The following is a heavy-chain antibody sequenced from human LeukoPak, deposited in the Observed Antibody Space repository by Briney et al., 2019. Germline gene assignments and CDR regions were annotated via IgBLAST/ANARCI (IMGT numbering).Heavy chain of an antibody. D-gene: IGHD4-17*01. CDR3: ARIEGDYGVFVF. CDR2: IIPVFGTP. V-gene: IGHV1-69*05. CDR1: GGTFNTYA. J-gene: IGHJ4*02. Sequence: SVKVSCKASGGTFNTYAFNWVRQAPGQGLEWMGRIIPVFGTPHYAQKYQGRLTITTDEFASTVYMELSSLRPQDTAIYYCARIEGDYGVFVFWGQGTLVTVSS.